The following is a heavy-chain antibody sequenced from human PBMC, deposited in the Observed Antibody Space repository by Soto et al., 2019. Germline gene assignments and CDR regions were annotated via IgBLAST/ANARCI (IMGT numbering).Heavy chain of an antibody. D-gene: IGHD3-10*01. CDR1: GFSLSTSGVG. V-gene: IGHV2-5*02. Sequence: QITLKESGPTLVKPTQTLTLTCTFSGFSLSTSGVGVGWIRQPPGKALEWLALIYWDDDKRYSPSLKSRLTIPKDTSKTQVVLTMTNMDPLDPATYFCAHRRMGSYFVYGGQGTLVTVAS. CDR3: AHRRMGSYFVY. CDR2: IYWDDDK. J-gene: IGHJ4*02.